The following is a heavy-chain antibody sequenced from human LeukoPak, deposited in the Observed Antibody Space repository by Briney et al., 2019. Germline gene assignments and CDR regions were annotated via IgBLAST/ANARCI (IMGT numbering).Heavy chain of an antibody. CDR3: ARGGRPLRYFDWLPIYYYYYMDV. CDR2: SYYSGST. CDR1: GVSISSYY. Sequence: SETLSLTCTVSGVSISSYYWSWIRQPPGKGLEWIGYSYYSGSTNYNPSLKRRVTISVDTSKNQFSLKLSSVTAADTAVYYCARGGRPLRYFDWLPIYYYYYMDVWGKGTTVTISS. V-gene: IGHV4-59*01. D-gene: IGHD3-9*01. J-gene: IGHJ6*03.